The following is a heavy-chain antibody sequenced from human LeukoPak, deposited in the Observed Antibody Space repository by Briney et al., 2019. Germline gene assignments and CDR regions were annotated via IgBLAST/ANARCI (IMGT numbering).Heavy chain of an antibody. CDR3: TKDSGSYYVFDY. CDR1: GLIFTGYG. D-gene: IGHD1-26*01. CDR2: ISSDGGYE. J-gene: IGHJ4*02. V-gene: IGHV3-30*18. Sequence: GGSLRLSCAASGLIFTGYGMHWVRQAPGRGPEWVAVISSDGGYENYAESVKGRFTISRDNFNNTLYLQMSSLRTDDTAVYYCTKDSGSYYVFDYWGQGALVIVSS.